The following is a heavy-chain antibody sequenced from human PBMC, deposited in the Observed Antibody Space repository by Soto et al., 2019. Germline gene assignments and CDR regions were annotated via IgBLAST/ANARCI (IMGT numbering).Heavy chain of an antibody. CDR1: GYTFTSYG. CDR3: ARVTTVTTGPPPDYYYYYMDV. V-gene: IGHV1-18*01. CDR2: ISAYNGNT. Sequence: ASVKVSCKASGYTFTSYGISWVRQAPGQGLEWMGWISAYNGNTNYAQKLQGRVTMTTDTSTSTAYMELRSLRSDDTAVYYCARVTTVTTGPPPDYYYYYMDVWGKGTTVTVSS. J-gene: IGHJ6*03. D-gene: IGHD4-4*01.